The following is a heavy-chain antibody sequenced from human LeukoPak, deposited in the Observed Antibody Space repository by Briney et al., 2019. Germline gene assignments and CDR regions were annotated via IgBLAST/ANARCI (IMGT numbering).Heavy chain of an antibody. CDR1: GYTFTGYY. Sequence: ASVKVPCKAPGYTFTGYYMHWVRQAPGQGLEWMGWIDPNSGGTNYAQKFQGRVTMTRDTSISTAYMELSRLRSDDTAVYYCARTDRTITMVRGGDLDYWGQGTLVTVSS. J-gene: IGHJ4*02. V-gene: IGHV1-2*02. CDR2: IDPNSGGT. D-gene: IGHD3-10*01. CDR3: ARTDRTITMVRGGDLDY.